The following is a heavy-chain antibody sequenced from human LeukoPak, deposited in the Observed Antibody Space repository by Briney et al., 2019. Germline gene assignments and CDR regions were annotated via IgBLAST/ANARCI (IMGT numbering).Heavy chain of an antibody. V-gene: IGHV1-2*02. D-gene: IGHD2-21*02. Sequence: ASVKVSCKASGYTFTGYYMHWVRQAPGQGLEWMGWINPNSGGTNYAQKFQGRVTMTRDTSISTAYMELSRLRSDDTAVYCCARDDCGGDCYLVNWFDPWGQGTLVTVSS. CDR2: INPNSGGT. CDR1: GYTFTGYY. J-gene: IGHJ5*02. CDR3: ARDDCGGDCYLVNWFDP.